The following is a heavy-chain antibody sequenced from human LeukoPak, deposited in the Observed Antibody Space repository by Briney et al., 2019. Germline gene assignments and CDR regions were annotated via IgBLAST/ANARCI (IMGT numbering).Heavy chain of an antibody. J-gene: IGHJ4*02. D-gene: IGHD3-22*01. V-gene: IGHV1-2*02. CDR1: GYTFTGYY. Sequence: GASVKVSCKASGYTFTGYYMHWVRQAPGQGLEWMGWINPNSGGTNYAQKFQGRVTMTRDTSISTAYMELSRLRSDDTAVYYCAIYDSSGYYYFDYWGQGTLVTVSS. CDR3: AIYDSSGYYYFDY. CDR2: INPNSGGT.